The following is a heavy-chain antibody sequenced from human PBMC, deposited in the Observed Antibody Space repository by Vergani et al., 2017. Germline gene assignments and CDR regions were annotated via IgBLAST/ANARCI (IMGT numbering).Heavy chain of an antibody. Sequence: VQLLESGAEVKKPGSSVKVSCKASGGTFSSYAISWVRQAPGQGLEWMGGIIPIFGTANYAQKFQGRVTITADESTSTAYMELSSLRSEDTAVYYCAREFVWADTAMEPPTYWGQGTLVTVSS. D-gene: IGHD5-18*01. J-gene: IGHJ4*02. CDR2: IIPIFGTA. V-gene: IGHV1-69*01. CDR3: AREFVWADTAMEPPTY. CDR1: GGTFSSYA.